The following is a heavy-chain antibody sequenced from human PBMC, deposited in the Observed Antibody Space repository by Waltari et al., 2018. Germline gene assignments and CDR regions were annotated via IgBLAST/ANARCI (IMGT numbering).Heavy chain of an antibody. D-gene: IGHD1-26*01. J-gene: IGHJ4*02. V-gene: IGHV3-23*01. CDR1: GFTFSAYS. CDR3: AKEPMTLGLGFDS. Sequence: ESGGKGEKKGGEGRGEGEASGFTFSAYSMGWVRQAPGKGLEWVSAISGAGDKTYYAASVRGRFTIARDNSWNLVYLQMDSLRADDTAVYYCAKEPMTLGLGFDSWGQGTLVTVSS. CDR2: ISGAGDKT.